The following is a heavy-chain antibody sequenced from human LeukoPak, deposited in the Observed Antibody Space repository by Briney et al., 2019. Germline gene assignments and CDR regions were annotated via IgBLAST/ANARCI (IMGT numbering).Heavy chain of an antibody. CDR3: ARQPAPYSSGWYDGFDI. D-gene: IGHD6-19*01. Sequence: SETLSLTCTVSGGSISRYHWSWIRQPAGKGLEWIGRIYTSGSTNYNPSLKSRVTMSVDTSKNQFSLKLSSVTAADTAVYYCARQPAPYSSGWYDGFDIWGQGTMVTVSS. CDR2: IYTSGST. J-gene: IGHJ3*02. CDR1: GGSISRYH. V-gene: IGHV4-4*07.